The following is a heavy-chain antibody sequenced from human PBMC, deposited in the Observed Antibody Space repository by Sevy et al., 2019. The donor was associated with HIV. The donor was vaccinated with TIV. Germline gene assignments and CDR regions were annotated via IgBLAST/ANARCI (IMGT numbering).Heavy chain of an antibody. V-gene: IGHV1-18*04. J-gene: IGHJ3*02. Sequence: ASVKVSCKASGYTFTSYGISWVRQAPGQGLAWMGWISAYNGNTNYAQKLQGRVTMTTDTSTSTAYMELRSLRSDDTAVYYCARDRYSSSWWDAFDIWGQGTMVTVSS. CDR1: GYTFTSYG. CDR3: ARDRYSSSWWDAFDI. D-gene: IGHD6-13*01. CDR2: ISAYNGNT.